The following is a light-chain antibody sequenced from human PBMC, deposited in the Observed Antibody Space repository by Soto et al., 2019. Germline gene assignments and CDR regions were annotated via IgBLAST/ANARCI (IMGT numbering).Light chain of an antibody. V-gene: IGKV2-28*01. Sequence: DIVVTQSPLSLPVTPGEPASIACKSSQSLLHSNGYNYLDWYLQKPGQSPQLLIHLGSYRASGVPDRFSGSGSGTDFTLKISSVEAEDVGVYYCMQALQSPLAFGQGTRVEIK. CDR2: LGS. CDR1: QSLLHSNGYNY. CDR3: MQALQSPLA. J-gene: IGKJ1*01.